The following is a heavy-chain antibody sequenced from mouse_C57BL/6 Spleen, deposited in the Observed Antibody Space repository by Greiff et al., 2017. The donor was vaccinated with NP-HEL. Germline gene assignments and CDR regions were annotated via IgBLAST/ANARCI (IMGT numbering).Heavy chain of an antibody. J-gene: IGHJ2*01. V-gene: IGHV1-69*01. CDR3: ARGNYYDYDDY. Sequence: QVQLQQPGAELVMPGASVKLSCKASGYTFTSYWMHWVKQRPGQGLEWIGEIDPSDSYTNYNQKFKGKSTLTVDKSSSTAYMQLSSLTSEDSAVYYCARGNYYDYDDYWGQGTTLTVSS. CDR2: IDPSDSYT. CDR1: GYTFTSYW. D-gene: IGHD2-4*01.